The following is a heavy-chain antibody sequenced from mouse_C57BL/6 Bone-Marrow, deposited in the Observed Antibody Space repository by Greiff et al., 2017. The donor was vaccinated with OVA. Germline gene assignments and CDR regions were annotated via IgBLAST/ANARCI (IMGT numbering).Heavy chain of an antibody. Sequence: EVMLVESGGGLVQSGRSLRLSCATSGFTFSDFYMEWVRQAPGKGLEWIAASRNKANDYTTEYSASVKGRFIVSRDTSQSILYLQMNALRAEDTAIYYCARDADYGTGFAYWGQGTLVTVSA. CDR3: ARDADYGTGFAY. CDR2: SRNKANDYTT. CDR1: GFTFSDFY. D-gene: IGHD1-1*01. V-gene: IGHV7-1*01. J-gene: IGHJ3*01.